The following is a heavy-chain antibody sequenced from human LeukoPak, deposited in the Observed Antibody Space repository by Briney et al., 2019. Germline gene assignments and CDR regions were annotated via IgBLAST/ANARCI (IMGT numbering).Heavy chain of an antibody. D-gene: IGHD3-10*01. CDR2: ISSSSGSI. CDR1: GFTFRDYS. Sequence: PGGSLRLSCAASGFTFRDYSMNWVRQAPGKGLEWISHISSSSGSIYYADSVKGRFTISRDNSRSTLYLQMNSLRPEDTAIYCCAREGYYGSGSPPSLYFDYWGQGTLVTVSS. CDR3: AREGYYGSGSPPSLYFDY. J-gene: IGHJ4*02. V-gene: IGHV3-48*01.